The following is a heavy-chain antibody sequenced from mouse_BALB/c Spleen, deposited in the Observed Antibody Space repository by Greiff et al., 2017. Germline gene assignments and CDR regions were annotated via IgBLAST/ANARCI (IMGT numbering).Heavy chain of an antibody. CDR3: ARWGASATLYAMDY. D-gene: IGHD1-2*01. CDR1: GYTFTSYN. Sequence: QVQLQQPGAELVKPGASVKMSCKASGYTFTSYNMHWVKQTPGQGLEWIGAIYPGNGDTSYNQKFKGKATLTADKSSSTAYMQLSSLTSEDSAVYYCARWGASATLYAMDYWGQGTSVTVSS. V-gene: IGHV1-12*01. J-gene: IGHJ4*01. CDR2: IYPGNGDT.